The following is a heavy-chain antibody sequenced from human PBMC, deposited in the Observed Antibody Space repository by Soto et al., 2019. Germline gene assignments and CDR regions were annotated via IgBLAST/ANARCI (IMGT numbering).Heavy chain of an antibody. CDR2: IYWDDYK. D-gene: IGHD3-16*01. J-gene: IGHJ4*02. CDR3: VHKGGGDRILDY. Sequence: QITLKESGPALVKPTQTLTLTCTFSGFSLSTSGVGVGWIRQPPGEALEWLALIYWDDYKHFSPSLESRLTITKATPKTRGALTKTNMDPGDKATYYCVHKGGGDRILDYWGQGTLVTVSS. V-gene: IGHV2-5*02. CDR1: GFSLSTSGVG.